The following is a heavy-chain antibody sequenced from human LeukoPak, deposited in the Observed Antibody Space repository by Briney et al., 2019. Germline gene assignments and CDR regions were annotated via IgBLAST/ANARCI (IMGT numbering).Heavy chain of an antibody. CDR2: ISSSGSTI. J-gene: IGHJ3*02. V-gene: IGHV3-11*01. CDR3: AKDVVVVPAATTSLDI. CDR1: GFTFSDYY. D-gene: IGHD2-2*01. Sequence: TGGSLRLSCAASGFTFSDYYMSWIRQAPGKGLEWVSYISSSGSTIYYADSVKGRFTISRDNAKNSLYLQMNSLRAEDTAVYYCAKDVVVVPAATTSLDIWGQGTMVTVSS.